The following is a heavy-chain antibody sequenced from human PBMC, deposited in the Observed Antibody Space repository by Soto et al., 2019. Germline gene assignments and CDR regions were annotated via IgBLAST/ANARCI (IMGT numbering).Heavy chain of an antibody. CDR2: IYFNGFA. CDR3: ARQSDFWPGVNWFDP. V-gene: IGHV4-39*01. Sequence: CETLSPAWTVSGAPFANTNYYCFWLRQPPGRGLEWLGNIYFNGFAYYNPSPNSLITISVDTSKNQFSLSLSSVTAADTGVYYVARQSDFWPGVNWFDPWGQGTLVTVSS. CDR1: GAPFANTNYY. D-gene: IGHD3-3*01. J-gene: IGHJ5*02.